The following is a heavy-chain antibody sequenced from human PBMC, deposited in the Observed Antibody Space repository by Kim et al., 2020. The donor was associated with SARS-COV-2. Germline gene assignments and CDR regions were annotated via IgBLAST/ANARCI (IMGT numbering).Heavy chain of an antibody. Sequence: SETLSLTCTVSGGSISSSSYYWGWIRQPPGKGLEWIGSIYYSGSTYYNPSLKSRVTISVDTSKNQFSLKLSSVTAADTAVYYCARQFVVVVAATGEGGFDPWGQGTLVTVSS. CDR1: GGSISSSSYY. CDR3: ARQFVVVVAATGEGGFDP. J-gene: IGHJ5*02. V-gene: IGHV4-39*01. CDR2: IYYSGST. D-gene: IGHD2-15*01.